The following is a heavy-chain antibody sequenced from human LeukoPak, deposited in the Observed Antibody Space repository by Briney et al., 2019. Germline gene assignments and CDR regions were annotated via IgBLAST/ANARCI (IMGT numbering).Heavy chain of an antibody. J-gene: IGHJ6*02. CDR3: ARGGGSSSSALRNYYYYSMDV. CDR1: GFTFSSYA. CDR2: ISYDGSNK. D-gene: IGHD6-6*01. Sequence: GGSLRLSCAASGFTFSSYAMHWVRQAPGKGLEWVAVISYDGSNKYYADSVKGRFTISRDNSKNTLYLQMNSLRAEDTAVYYCARGGGSSSSALRNYYYYSMDVWGQGATVTVSS. V-gene: IGHV3-30*04.